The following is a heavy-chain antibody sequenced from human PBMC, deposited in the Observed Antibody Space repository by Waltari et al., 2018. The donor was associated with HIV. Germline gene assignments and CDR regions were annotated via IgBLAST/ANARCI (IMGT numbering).Heavy chain of an antibody. CDR1: GPPMPGTNYY. Sequence: LHLKGWSPGLVQPSGTLYPTLPVPGPPMPGTNYYWPWPRQSPGERLEWIATIYSTGDTFVPALRNRTSIAVDSSKNRLSLSLASVTAADTAIYYCARQHAYTSDWFSQASFFNYWGPGTLVTVSS. J-gene: IGHJ1*01. V-gene: IGHV4-39*01. D-gene: IGHD3-9*01. CDR3: ARQHAYTSDWFSQASFFNY. CDR2: IYSTGDT.